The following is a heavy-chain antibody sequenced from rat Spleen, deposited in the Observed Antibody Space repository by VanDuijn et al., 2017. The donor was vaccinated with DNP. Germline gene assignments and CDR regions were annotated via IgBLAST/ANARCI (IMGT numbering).Heavy chain of an antibody. CDR3: ARYNNYFDY. D-gene: IGHD1-10*01. Sequence: QVQLQQSGAELAKPGSSVKISCKASGYTFTSYYISWIKQTTGQGLEYIAYINMGSGETNYNEKFKGKATLTVDKSSSTAFMQLSSLTPDDSAVYYCARYNNYFDYWGQGVMVTVSS. J-gene: IGHJ2*01. CDR1: GYTFTSYY. V-gene: IGHV1-43*01. CDR2: INMGSGET.